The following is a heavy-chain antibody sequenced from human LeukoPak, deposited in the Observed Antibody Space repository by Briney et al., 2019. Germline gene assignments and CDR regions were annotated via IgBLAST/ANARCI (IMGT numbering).Heavy chain of an antibody. V-gene: IGHV3-48*02. CDR1: GFTFSTYN. Sequence: GGSLRLSCAASGFTFSTYNMNWVRQAPGKGLEWVSYISSSSSTIYYAYSVRGRFTVSRDNAKNSLYLQMNSLRDEDTAVYYCARESIARFWGQGTMVTVSS. D-gene: IGHD6-13*01. CDR2: ISSSSSTI. J-gene: IGHJ3*01. CDR3: ARESIARF.